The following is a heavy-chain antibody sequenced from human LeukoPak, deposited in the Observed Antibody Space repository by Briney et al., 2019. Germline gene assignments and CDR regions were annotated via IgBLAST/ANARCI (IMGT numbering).Heavy chain of an antibody. CDR1: GFTVSSNY. J-gene: IGHJ3*02. Sequence: GGSLRLSCAASGFTVSSNYMNWVRQAPGKGLEWVSVIYSGGSTNYADSVKGRFTISRDNSKNTVYLQMNSLRAEDTAAYYCAREPYCSGGSCYHAFDIWGQGTMVTVSS. CDR3: AREPYCSGGSCYHAFDI. D-gene: IGHD2-15*01. V-gene: IGHV3-53*01. CDR2: IYSGGST.